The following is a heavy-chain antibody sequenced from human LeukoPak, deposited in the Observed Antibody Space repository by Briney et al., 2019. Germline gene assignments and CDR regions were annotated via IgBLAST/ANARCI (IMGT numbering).Heavy chain of an antibody. V-gene: IGHV3-23*01. CDR1: GFTFSSYA. Sequence: GGSLRLSCAASGFTFSSYAMSWVRQAPEKGLEWVSVISGSGGSTYYADSVKGRFTISRDNSKNTLYLQMNSLRAEDTAVYYCARDLHARYANYFDYWGQGTLVTVSS. D-gene: IGHD1-1*01. CDR3: ARDLHARYANYFDY. CDR2: ISGSGGST. J-gene: IGHJ4*02.